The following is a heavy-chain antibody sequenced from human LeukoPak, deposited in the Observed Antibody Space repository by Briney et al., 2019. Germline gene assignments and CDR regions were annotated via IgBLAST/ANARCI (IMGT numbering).Heavy chain of an antibody. J-gene: IGHJ4*02. CDR3: AKGWDYYVDY. Sequence: PGGSLRLSCAASGFIFSNYGMHWVRQAPGQGLEWVAFIRYDGSNKDYAESVKGRFTTSRDNTKNTLYLQLNTLRPEDTAVYYCAKGWDYYVDYWGQGTLVTVSS. D-gene: IGHD1-26*01. CDR2: IRYDGSNK. CDR1: GFIFSNYG. V-gene: IGHV3-30*02.